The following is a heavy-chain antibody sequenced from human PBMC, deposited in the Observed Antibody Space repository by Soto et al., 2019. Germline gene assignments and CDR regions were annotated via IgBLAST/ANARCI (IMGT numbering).Heavy chain of an antibody. CDR1: GYTFSNNW. Sequence: GESLKISCQGSGYTFSNNWISWVRQKPGKGLEWMGKIDPSGSYTDYSPSFQGHVSLSVDKSVSTAYLQWSSLKASDSAMYYCATYAMRVTGVFDFWGHGTLVTVSS. CDR2: IDPSGSYT. J-gene: IGHJ4*01. V-gene: IGHV5-10-1*01. CDR3: ATYAMRVTGVFDF. D-gene: IGHD3-9*01.